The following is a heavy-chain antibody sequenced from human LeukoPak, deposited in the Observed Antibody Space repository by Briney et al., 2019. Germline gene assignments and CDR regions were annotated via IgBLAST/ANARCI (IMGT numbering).Heavy chain of an antibody. J-gene: IGHJ6*02. CDR3: ARNNGMDV. V-gene: IGHV3-74*01. Sequence: GGSLGLSCAASGFTFSTYWMHWVRQAPGKGLVWVSRINSDGSTTSYADSVKGRFTISKDNAKNSLYLQMNSLRAENAALYHCARNNGMDVWGQGTTVIVSS. CDR1: GFTFSTYW. CDR2: INSDGSTT.